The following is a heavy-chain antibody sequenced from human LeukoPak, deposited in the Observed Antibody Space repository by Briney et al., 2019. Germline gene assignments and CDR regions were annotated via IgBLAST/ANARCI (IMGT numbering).Heavy chain of an antibody. Sequence: ASVKVSCKASGYTLTELSMHWVRQAPGKGLEWMGGFDPEDGETIYAQKFQGRVTMTEDTSTDTAYMELSSLRSEDTAVYYCRAGNYYYGMDVWGQGTTVTVSS. CDR3: RAGNYYYGMDV. CDR1: GYTLTELS. J-gene: IGHJ6*02. V-gene: IGHV1-24*01. CDR2: FDPEDGET.